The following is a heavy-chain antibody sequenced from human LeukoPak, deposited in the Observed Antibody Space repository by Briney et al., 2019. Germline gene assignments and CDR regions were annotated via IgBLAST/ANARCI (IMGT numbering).Heavy chain of an antibody. CDR2: IIPIFGTA. V-gene: IGHV1-69*13. Sequence: ASVKVSCKASGGTFSSYAISWVRQAPGQGLEWMGGIIPIFGTANYAQKFQGRVTITADESTSTAYMELSSLRSEDTAVYYCARSSSSWFNWFDSWGQGTLVTVSS. J-gene: IGHJ5*01. CDR1: GGTFSSYA. D-gene: IGHD6-13*01. CDR3: ARSSSSWFNWFDS.